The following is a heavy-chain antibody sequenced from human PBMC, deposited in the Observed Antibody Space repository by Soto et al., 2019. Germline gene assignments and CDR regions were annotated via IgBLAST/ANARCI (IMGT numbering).Heavy chain of an antibody. D-gene: IGHD3-3*01. J-gene: IGHJ6*02. CDR3: ARVTSVARTAISGVVIGTMDV. CDR1: GGSIRSTRYY. V-gene: IGHV4-31*03. CDR2: IYHSGST. Sequence: QVQLQESGPGLVKPSQTLSLTCTVSGGSIRSTRYYWSWIRQHPGKGLEWIAYIYHSGSTYYNPSLNSRVALSVDTSSNQFSLSRSCVTAAGTVVYYCARVTSVARTAISGVVIGTMDVWGHGTTVTVSS.